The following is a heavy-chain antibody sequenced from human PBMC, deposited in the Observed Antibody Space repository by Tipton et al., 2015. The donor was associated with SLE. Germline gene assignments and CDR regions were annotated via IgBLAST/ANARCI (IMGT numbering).Heavy chain of an antibody. Sequence: TLSLTCTVSGGSISTHFWSWIRQPPGKGLEWIGSIYFSESANYSPSLKSRVTISLDTSRSQFSLQLSSVTAADTAVYYCARDDPDGESSGIPGDYWGQGTLVTVSS. V-gene: IGHV4-59*11. CDR2: IYFSESA. CDR1: GGSISTHF. J-gene: IGHJ4*02. CDR3: ARDDPDGESSGIPGDY. D-gene: IGHD3-22*01.